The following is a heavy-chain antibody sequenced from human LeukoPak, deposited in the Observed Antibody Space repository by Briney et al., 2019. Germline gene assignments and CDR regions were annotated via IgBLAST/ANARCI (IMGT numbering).Heavy chain of an antibody. CDR2: ISSGGTTI. CDR1: GITFSPYS. Sequence: GGSLRLSCAASGITFSPYSMNWVRQAPGKGLEWISFISSGGTTIYYGDSVKGRFIISRDNAKTSLYLQMNSLRAEDTAVYFCARRVYDGNYYDYWGQGTLVSVSS. CDR3: ARRVYDGNYYDY. D-gene: IGHD2-8*01. J-gene: IGHJ4*02. V-gene: IGHV3-48*04.